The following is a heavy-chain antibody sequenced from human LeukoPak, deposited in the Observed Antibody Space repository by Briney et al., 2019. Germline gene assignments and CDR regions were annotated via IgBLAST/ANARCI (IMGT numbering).Heavy chain of an antibody. CDR3: ARENGYRLDY. V-gene: IGHV3-21*01. CDR2: ISSSSSYI. Sequence: GGSLRLSCAVSGFTLSDYHMSWVRQAPGEGLEWVSSISSSSSYIYYADSVKGRFTISRDNARTSLYLQMDSLRVDDTAVYFCARENGYRLDYWGQGSLVSVSS. J-gene: IGHJ4*02. CDR1: GFTLSDYH. D-gene: IGHD5-18*01.